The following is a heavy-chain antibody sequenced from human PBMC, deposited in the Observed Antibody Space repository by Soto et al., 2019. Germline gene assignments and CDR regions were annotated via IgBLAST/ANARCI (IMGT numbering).Heavy chain of an antibody. CDR2: IYSGGST. CDR1: GFTVSSNY. CDR3: AGDSSGWQAPDFDY. Sequence: EVQLVESGGGLVQPGGSLRLSCAASGFTVSSNYMSWVRQAPGKGLEWVSVIYSGGSTYYADSVKGRFTISRDNSKNTLYLQMNSLRAEDTAVYYCAGDSSGWQAPDFDYWGQGTLVTVSS. D-gene: IGHD6-19*01. V-gene: IGHV3-66*01. J-gene: IGHJ4*02.